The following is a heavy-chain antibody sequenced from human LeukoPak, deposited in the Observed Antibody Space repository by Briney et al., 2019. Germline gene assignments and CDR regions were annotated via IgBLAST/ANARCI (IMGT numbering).Heavy chain of an antibody. Sequence: SGGSLRLSCAASGFTFSSYSMNWVRQAPGKGLEWVSSISSSSSYIYYADSVKGRFTISRDNAKNSLYLQMNSLRAEDTAVYYCARDLSSEWGLLGGVYYFDYWGQGTLVTVSS. CDR3: ARDLSSEWGLLGGVYYFDY. V-gene: IGHV3-21*01. CDR2: ISSSSSYI. J-gene: IGHJ4*02. D-gene: IGHD1-26*01. CDR1: GFTFSSYS.